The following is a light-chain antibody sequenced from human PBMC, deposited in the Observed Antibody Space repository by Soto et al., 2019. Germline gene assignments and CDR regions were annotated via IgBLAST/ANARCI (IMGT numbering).Light chain of an antibody. CDR3: AACDDSLSGRV. CDR2: RNN. J-gene: IGLJ1*01. Sequence: QSLLTQPPSASGTPGQRVTISCSGSSSNIGSNYVYWYQQLPGTAPKLLIYRNNQRPSGVPDRFSGSKSGTSASLAISGLRSEDEADYYCAACDDSLSGRVFGTGTKVTVL. CDR1: SSNIGSNY. V-gene: IGLV1-47*01.